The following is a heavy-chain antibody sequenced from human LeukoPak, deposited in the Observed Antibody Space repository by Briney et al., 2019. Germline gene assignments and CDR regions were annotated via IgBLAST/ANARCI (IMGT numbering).Heavy chain of an antibody. Sequence: GGSLRLSCAASGFTFSSYWMSWVRQAPGKGLEWVANIKQDGSEKYYVDSVKGRFTISRDNAKNSLYLQMNSLRAEDTAVYYCARGKDVVVVVGAFGYWGQGTLVTVSS. CDR1: GFTFSSYW. J-gene: IGHJ4*02. V-gene: IGHV3-7*01. CDR3: ARGKDVVVVVGAFGY. D-gene: IGHD2-15*01. CDR2: IKQDGSEK.